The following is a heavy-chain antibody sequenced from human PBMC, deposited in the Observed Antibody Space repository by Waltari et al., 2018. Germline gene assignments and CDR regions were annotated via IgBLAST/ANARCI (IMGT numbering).Heavy chain of an antibody. Sequence: EMQLVASGGGLSQPGGSLSLSASASGLNVSGDYMSLVRQASGEGLELVSIIYSDGRTYYADSVKGRFTISRDNSKNTLYLQMNSLRAEDTAIYYCAREVYRSGGHWGQGTLVTVSS. CDR2: IYSDGRT. V-gene: IGHV3-53*01. D-gene: IGHD6-19*01. CDR1: GLNVSGDY. CDR3: AREVYRSGGH. J-gene: IGHJ4*02.